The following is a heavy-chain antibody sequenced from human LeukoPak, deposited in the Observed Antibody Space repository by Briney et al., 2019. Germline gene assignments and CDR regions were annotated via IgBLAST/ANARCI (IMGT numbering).Heavy chain of an antibody. D-gene: IGHD4-11*01. J-gene: IGHJ4*02. CDR1: GGSFSGYY. Sequence: PSETLSLTCAVYGGSFSGYYWSWIRQPPGKGLEWIGEINHSGSTNYNPPLKSRVTISVDTSKNQFSLKLSSVTAADAAVYYCARKGTGSNYRHFDYWGQGTLVTVSS. CDR3: ARKGTGSNYRHFDY. V-gene: IGHV4-34*01. CDR2: INHSGST.